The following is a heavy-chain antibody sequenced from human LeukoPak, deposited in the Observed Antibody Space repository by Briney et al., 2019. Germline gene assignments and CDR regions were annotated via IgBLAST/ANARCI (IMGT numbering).Heavy chain of an antibody. J-gene: IGHJ6*02. V-gene: IGHV4-59*01. CDR1: GGSISSYY. CDR2: IYYSGST. D-gene: IGHD3-3*01. Sequence: SETLSLTCTVSGGSISSYYWSWLRQPPGKGLEWIGYIYYSGSTNYNPSLKSRVTISVDTSKNQFSLKLSSVTAADTAVYYCARGSTYYDFWSGYPAVLGMDVWGQGTTVTVSS. CDR3: ARGSTYYDFWSGYPAVLGMDV.